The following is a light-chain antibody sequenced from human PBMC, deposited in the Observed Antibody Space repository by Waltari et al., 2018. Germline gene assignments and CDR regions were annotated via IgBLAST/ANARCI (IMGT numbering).Light chain of an antibody. J-gene: IGLJ1*01. Sequence: SYVLTQPPSVSVAPGKTARSTCGGNKIASKRVHWYQQRPGPAPVLVVNDDYDRPSGIPERFSGSKSGNTAPLTIGGVEAGDEADYSCQVWDGSSAHYVFGTGTKVTVL. CDR2: DDY. CDR1: KIASKR. CDR3: QVWDGSSAHYV. V-gene: IGLV3-21*03.